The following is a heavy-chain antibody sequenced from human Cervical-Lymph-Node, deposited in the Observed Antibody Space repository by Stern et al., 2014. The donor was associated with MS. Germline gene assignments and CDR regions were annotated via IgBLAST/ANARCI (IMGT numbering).Heavy chain of an antibody. V-gene: IGHV3-30*01. CDR2: ISYDGSNK. CDR3: ARAAMAYLLSMDV. J-gene: IGHJ6*02. CDR1: GFTFSSYA. D-gene: IGHD6-19*01. Sequence: VQLVESGGGVVQPGRSLRLSCAASGFTFSSYAMHWVRQAPGKGLEWLAVISYDGSNKYYADSVKGRFTISRDNSKNTLYLQMNSLRAEDTAVYYCARAAMAYLLSMDVWGQGTTVTVSS.